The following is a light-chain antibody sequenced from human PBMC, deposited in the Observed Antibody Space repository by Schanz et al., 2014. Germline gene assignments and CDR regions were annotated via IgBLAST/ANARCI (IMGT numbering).Light chain of an antibody. CDR3: QQYGSSLYT. Sequence: EIMLTQSPGTLSLSPGERATLSCRASQNLGSSYVAWFQHKPGQAPRLLIYGISNRATGIPDRFSGSGSGADFTLTISRLEPEDFAVYYCQQYGSSLYTFGQGTKLEIK. J-gene: IGKJ2*01. V-gene: IGKV3-20*01. CDR2: GIS. CDR1: QNLGSSY.